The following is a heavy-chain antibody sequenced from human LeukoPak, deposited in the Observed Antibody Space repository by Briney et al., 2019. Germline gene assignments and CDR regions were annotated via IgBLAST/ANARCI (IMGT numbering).Heavy chain of an antibody. Sequence: PSETLCLSCAVSRGSPTIYYWSCGRHRPGTGLEWLEYIYYSGSTNYNPSLKSQVTISVHTSKNQFSLKLSSVTAADTVVYYCALYSSSWYVLTHWGQGTLVTVSS. J-gene: IGHJ4*02. CDR2: IYYSGST. D-gene: IGHD6-13*01. CDR1: RGSPTIYY. V-gene: IGHV4-59*08. CDR3: ALYSSSWYVLTH.